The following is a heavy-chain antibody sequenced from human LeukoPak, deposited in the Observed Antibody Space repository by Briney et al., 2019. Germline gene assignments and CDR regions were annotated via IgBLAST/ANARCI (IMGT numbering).Heavy chain of an antibody. CDR1: GYTFTGYY. J-gene: IGHJ4*02. CDR3: ARDSGTYSFDY. V-gene: IGHV1-2*02. CDR2: ISPNSGGT. Sequence: ASVKVSCKASGYTFTGYYIHWVRQAPGQGLEWMGWISPNSGGTNYAQKFQGRVTMTRDTSINSAYMELSRLISDATAVYYCARDSGTYSFDYWGQGTLVTVSS. D-gene: IGHD1-26*01.